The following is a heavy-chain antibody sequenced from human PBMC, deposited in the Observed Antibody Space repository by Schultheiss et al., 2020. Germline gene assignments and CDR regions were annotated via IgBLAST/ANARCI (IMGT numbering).Heavy chain of an antibody. Sequence: SETLSLTCAVYGGSFSGYYWSWIRQPPGKGLEWIGEINHSGSTNYNPSLKSRVTISVDTSKNQFSLKLSSVTAADTAVYYCARGLNVLLWFRELLYFWFDPWGQGTLVTVSS. D-gene: IGHD3-10*01. CDR1: GGSFSGYY. CDR3: ARGLNVLLWFRELLYFWFDP. V-gene: IGHV4-34*01. CDR2: INHSGST. J-gene: IGHJ5*02.